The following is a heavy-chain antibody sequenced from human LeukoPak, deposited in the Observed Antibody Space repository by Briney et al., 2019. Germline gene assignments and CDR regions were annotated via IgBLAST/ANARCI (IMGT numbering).Heavy chain of an antibody. CDR1: GFTFSSNG. CDR2: ISYDGSNK. CDR3: AKDVYYYGSGKSGSDY. V-gene: IGHV3-30*18. D-gene: IGHD3-10*01. J-gene: IGHJ4*02. Sequence: PGRSLRLSCAASGFTFSSNGMHWVRQAQGKGLEWVAVISYDGSNKYYADSVKGRFTMSRDNSTNTLYLQMHSLRAEDTAVYYCAKDVYYYGSGKSGSDYWGQGTLVTVSS.